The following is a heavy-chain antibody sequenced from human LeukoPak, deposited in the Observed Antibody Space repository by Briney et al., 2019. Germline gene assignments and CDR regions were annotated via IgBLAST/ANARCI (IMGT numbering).Heavy chain of an antibody. CDR3: ASAYDSSGYLVY. D-gene: IGHD3-22*01. CDR1: GASIGTYY. CDR2: IYTSGST. V-gene: IGHV4-4*07. J-gene: IGHJ4*02. Sequence: SETLSLTCTVSGASIGTYYWSWIRQPAGKGLEWIGRIYTSGSTSYNPSLKSRVTMSVDTSKTQFSLKLSSVTAADTAVYYCASAYDSSGYLVYWGQGTLVTVSS.